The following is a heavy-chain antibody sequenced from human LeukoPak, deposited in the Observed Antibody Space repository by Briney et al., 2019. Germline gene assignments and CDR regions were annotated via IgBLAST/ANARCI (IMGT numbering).Heavy chain of an antibody. Sequence: PGGSLRLSCAASGFTFSSYAMSWVRQAPGKGLEWVANIKQDGSEKYYVDSVKGRFTISRDNAKNSLYLQMNSLRAEDTALYYCARDDGGSFSTTFDIWGQGTMVTVSS. CDR2: IKQDGSEK. J-gene: IGHJ3*02. V-gene: IGHV3-7*01. CDR3: ARDDGGSFSTTFDI. CDR1: GFTFSSYA. D-gene: IGHD1-26*01.